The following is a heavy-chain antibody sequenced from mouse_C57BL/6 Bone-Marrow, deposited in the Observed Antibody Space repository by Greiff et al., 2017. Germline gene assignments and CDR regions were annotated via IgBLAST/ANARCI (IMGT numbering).Heavy chain of an antibody. Sequence: QVQLKEPGAELVRPGASVTLSCKASGYTFTDYEMHWVKQTPVHGLEWIGAIDPDTGGTAYNQKFKGKAILTADKSSSTAYMELRSLTSEDSAVYYCTSAYYRTWFAYWGQGTLVTVSA. CDR3: TSAYYRTWFAY. D-gene: IGHD2-10*01. J-gene: IGHJ3*01. CDR1: GYTFTDYE. CDR2: IDPDTGGT. V-gene: IGHV1-15*01.